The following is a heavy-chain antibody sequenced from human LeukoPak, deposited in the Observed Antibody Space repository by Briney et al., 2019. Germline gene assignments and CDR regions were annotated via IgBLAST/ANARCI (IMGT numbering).Heavy chain of an antibody. CDR3: ARGRTTSTFLDY. CDR2: INSDGSST. V-gene: IGHV3-74*01. Sequence: GGSLRLSCAASGFTFSSYWMHWVRQAPGKGLVWVSRINSDGSSTSYADSVKGRFTISRDNAKNTLYPQMNSLRAEDTAVYYCARGRTTSTFLDYWGQGTLVTVSS. CDR1: GFTFSSYW. D-gene: IGHD4-17*01. J-gene: IGHJ4*02.